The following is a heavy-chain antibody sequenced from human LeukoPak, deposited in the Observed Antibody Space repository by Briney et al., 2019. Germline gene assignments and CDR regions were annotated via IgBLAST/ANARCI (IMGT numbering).Heavy chain of an antibody. D-gene: IGHD1-1*01. CDR2: ISYDGSNK. CDR1: GLTFRNYG. J-gene: IGHJ4*02. V-gene: IGHV3-30*03. CDR3: ASHRGDYATGYFDY. Sequence: GGSLRLSCATSGLTFRNYGMHWVRQAPGKGLEWVAIISYDGSNKYYADSVRGRFTISKDNSQNTLYLQMNSLRAEDTAVYYCASHRGDYATGYFDYWGQGTLVTVSS.